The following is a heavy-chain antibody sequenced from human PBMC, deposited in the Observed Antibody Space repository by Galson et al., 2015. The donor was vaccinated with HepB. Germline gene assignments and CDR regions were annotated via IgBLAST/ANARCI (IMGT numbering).Heavy chain of an antibody. CDR2: ISGHSSTI. J-gene: IGHJ4*02. V-gene: IGHV3-48*01. D-gene: IGHD3-22*01. Sequence: SLRLSCAASGFTFSSYSMNWVRQAPGKGLEWVSYISGHSSTIYYADSVKGRFTISRDNAKNSLYLQMNSLRAEDTAVYYCARDSLPSGYYLDYWGQGTLVTVSS. CDR3: ARDSLPSGYYLDY. CDR1: GFTFSSYS.